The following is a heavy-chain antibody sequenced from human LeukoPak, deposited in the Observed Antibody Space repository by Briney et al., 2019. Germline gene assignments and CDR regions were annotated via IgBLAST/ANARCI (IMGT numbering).Heavy chain of an antibody. J-gene: IGHJ4*02. V-gene: IGHV1-18*01. CDR3: ARRYCSSTSCYKGGHFDY. Sequence: ASVRVSCKASGYTFSSYGVSWVRQAPGQGLEWMGGISAYKGDTNYAQKFQGRLTMTTDTSTSTAYLELRSLRSDDTAVYYCARRYCSSTSCYKGGHFDYWGQGTLVTVSS. D-gene: IGHD2-2*02. CDR1: GYTFSSYG. CDR2: ISAYKGDT.